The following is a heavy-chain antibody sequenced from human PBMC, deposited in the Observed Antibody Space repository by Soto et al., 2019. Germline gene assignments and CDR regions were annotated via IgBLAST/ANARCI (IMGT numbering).Heavy chain of an antibody. CDR2: INPNSGGT. Sequence: ASVKVSCKASGYTFTGYYMHWVRQAPGQGLEWMGWINPNSGGTNYAQKFQGRVTMTRGTSISTAYMELSRLRSDDTAVYYCARLLTGTTTFDIWGQGTMVTVSS. CDR1: GYTFTGYY. J-gene: IGHJ3*02. CDR3: ARLLTGTTTFDI. D-gene: IGHD1-20*01. V-gene: IGHV1-2*02.